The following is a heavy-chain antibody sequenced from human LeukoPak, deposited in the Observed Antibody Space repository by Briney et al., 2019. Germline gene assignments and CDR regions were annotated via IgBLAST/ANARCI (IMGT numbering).Heavy chain of an antibody. CDR2: IRYDGTDK. CDR3: GKGLAYTYPYSGNMDV. D-gene: IGHD5-18*01. J-gene: IGHJ6*03. V-gene: IGHV3-30*02. CDR1: GFTFTNSA. Sequence: GGSLRLSCAASGFTFTNSAMSWVRQAPGKGLEWVAFIRYDGTDKYYADSVKGRFTISRDNSENTVSLQLNSLRAEDTAVYYCGKGLAYTYPYSGNMDVWGKGTTVTISS.